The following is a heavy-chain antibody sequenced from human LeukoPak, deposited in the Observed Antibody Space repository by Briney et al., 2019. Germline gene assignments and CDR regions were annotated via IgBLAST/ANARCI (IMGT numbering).Heavy chain of an antibody. D-gene: IGHD3-16*01. CDR1: GGSISGYY. J-gene: IGHJ6*02. CDR2: IHYSGKA. V-gene: IGHV4-59*01. Sequence: SETLSLTCTVSGGSISGYYWTWIRQPTGKGLEWIGQIHYSGKADYNPSLRSRITISVDTSKNQMSLKLSSVTAADTAVYYCARFGVYYDMGVWGQGTTVAVS. CDR3: ARFGVYYDMGV.